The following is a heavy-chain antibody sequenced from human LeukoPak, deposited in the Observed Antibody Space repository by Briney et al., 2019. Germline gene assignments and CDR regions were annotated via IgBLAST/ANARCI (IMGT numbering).Heavy chain of an antibody. CDR1: GFTFSTYS. CDR2: ISGSSGTI. J-gene: IGHJ6*03. Sequence: GGSLRLSCAASGFTFSTYSMNWVRQAPGKGLEWVSYISGSSGTIYYADSVKGRFTISRDNAKTSLYMQMNRLRAEDTAIYYCARRSEFGVLYYMDVWGKGTTVTVSS. D-gene: IGHD3-16*01. CDR3: ARRSEFGVLYYMDV. V-gene: IGHV3-48*04.